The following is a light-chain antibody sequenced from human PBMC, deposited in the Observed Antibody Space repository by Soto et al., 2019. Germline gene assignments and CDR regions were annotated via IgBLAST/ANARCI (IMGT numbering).Light chain of an antibody. CDR1: QSVSSSY. Sequence: EIVLTQSPGTLSLSPGERATLSCSASQSVSSSYLAGYQHKPGQAPRLLIYGASSRATGIPDRFSGSGSGTDFTLTISRLEPEDFAVYYGDQYDSSPLTVGGGTKVEI. CDR2: GAS. J-gene: IGKJ4*01. CDR3: DQYDSSPLT. V-gene: IGKV3-20*01.